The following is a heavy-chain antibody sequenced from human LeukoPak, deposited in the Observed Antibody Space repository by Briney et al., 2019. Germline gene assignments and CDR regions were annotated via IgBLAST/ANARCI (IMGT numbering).Heavy chain of an antibody. CDR2: IKQDGSEK. J-gene: IGHJ4*02. D-gene: IGHD3-9*01. CDR1: GFTFSSYW. V-gene: IGHV3-7*03. CDR3: ARDHYDILTGYYIDY. Sequence: GGSLRLSCAASGFTFSSYWMSWVRQARGKGLEWGANIKQDGSEKYYVDSVKGRFTISRDNAKNSLYLQMNSLRAEDTAVYYCARDHYDILTGYYIDYWGQGTLVTVSS.